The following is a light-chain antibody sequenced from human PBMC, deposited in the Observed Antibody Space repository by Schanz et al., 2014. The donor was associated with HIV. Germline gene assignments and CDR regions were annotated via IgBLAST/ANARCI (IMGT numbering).Light chain of an antibody. CDR3: QSFDSGLSGIL. Sequence: QSVLTQPPSVSGAPGQRVTISCAGSSSNIGAGYDVHWYHHLPGSAPKLLISGNNNRPPGVPDRFSGSKSGTSASLAITGLQAEHEADYYCQSFDSGLSGILFGGGTKLTVL. J-gene: IGLJ2*01. V-gene: IGLV1-40*01. CDR2: GNN. CDR1: SSNIGAGYD.